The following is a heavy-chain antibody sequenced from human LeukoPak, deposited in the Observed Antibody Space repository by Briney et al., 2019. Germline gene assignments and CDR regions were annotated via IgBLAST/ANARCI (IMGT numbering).Heavy chain of an antibody. CDR3: ARGPSTFDILTGYYYLAY. CDR1: GGSFSGYY. V-gene: IGHV4-34*01. CDR2: INHSGSP. Sequence: PSETLSLTCAVYGGSFSGYYWSWIRQPPGKGLEWIGEINHSGSPNYNPSLKSRVTISVDTSKNQFSLKLSSVTAADTAVYYCARGPSTFDILTGYYYLAYWGQGTLVTVSS. D-gene: IGHD3-9*01. J-gene: IGHJ4*02.